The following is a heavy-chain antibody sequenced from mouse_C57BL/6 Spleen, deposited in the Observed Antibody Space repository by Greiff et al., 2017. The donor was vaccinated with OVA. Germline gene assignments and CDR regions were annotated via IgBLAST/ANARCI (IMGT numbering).Heavy chain of an antibody. CDR3: ARSYYGSSPFAY. V-gene: IGHV1-26*01. CDR1: GYTFTDYY. Sequence: EVQLQQSGPELVKPGASVKISCKASGYTFTDYYMNWVKQSHGKSLEWIGDINPNNGGTSYNQKFKGKATLTVDKSSSTAYMELRSLTSEDSAVDYCARSYYGSSPFAYWGQGTLVTVSA. CDR2: INPNNGGT. D-gene: IGHD1-1*01. J-gene: IGHJ3*01.